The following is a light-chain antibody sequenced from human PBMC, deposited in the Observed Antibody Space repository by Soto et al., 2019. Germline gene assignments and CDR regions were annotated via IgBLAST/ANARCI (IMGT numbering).Light chain of an antibody. CDR2: DNS. Sequence: QLVLTQPPSVSGAPGQRVTISCTGSSSNIGAGFDVQWYQQLPGTAPKLLIYDNSNRPSGVPDRFTGSKSGTSASLAITGLQAEDEAEYYCQSYDSSLSGVVFGGGTKLTVL. CDR3: QSYDSSLSGVV. CDR1: SSNIGAGFD. J-gene: IGLJ2*01. V-gene: IGLV1-40*01.